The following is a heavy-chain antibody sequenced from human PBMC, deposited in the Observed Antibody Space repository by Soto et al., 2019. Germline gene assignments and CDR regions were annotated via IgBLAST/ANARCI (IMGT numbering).Heavy chain of an antibody. J-gene: IGHJ3*02. CDR1: GYTFTGYY. V-gene: IGHV1-2*04. D-gene: IGHD6-6*01. CDR2: INPNSGGT. CDR3: ARGSIAARQGAFDI. Sequence: ASVKVSCKASGYTFTGYYMHWVRQAPGQGLEWMGWINPNSGGTNYAQKFQGWVTMTRDTSISTAYMELSRLRSDDTAVYYCARGSIAARQGAFDIWGQGTMVTVSS.